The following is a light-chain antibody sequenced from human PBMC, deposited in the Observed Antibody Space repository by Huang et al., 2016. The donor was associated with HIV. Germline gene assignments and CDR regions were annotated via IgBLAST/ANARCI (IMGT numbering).Light chain of an antibody. Sequence: VILTQSPATLSVSPGEGATLSCRASQNIGTHLAWYQQRPGQAPRLRMFGASTRATGVPARFNGRGSGTEFNLNISGLQSEDFATYYCQHYNNWPPLSFGGGTEVDI. CDR2: GAS. V-gene: IGKV3-15*01. CDR1: QNIGTH. J-gene: IGKJ4*01. CDR3: QHYNNWPPLS.